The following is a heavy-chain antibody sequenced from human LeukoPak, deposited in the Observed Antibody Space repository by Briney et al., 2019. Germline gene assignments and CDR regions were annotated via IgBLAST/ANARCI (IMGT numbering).Heavy chain of an antibody. CDR1: GFTFSSYA. J-gene: IGHJ4*02. D-gene: IGHD6-19*01. V-gene: IGHV3-23*01. Sequence: PGRSLRLSCAASGFTFSSYAMSWVRQAPGKGLEWVSAISGSGGSTYYADSVKGRFTISRDNSKNTLYLQMNSLRAEDTAVYYCATEQWLAPTHFDYWGQGTLVTVSS. CDR2: ISGSGGST. CDR3: ATEQWLAPTHFDY.